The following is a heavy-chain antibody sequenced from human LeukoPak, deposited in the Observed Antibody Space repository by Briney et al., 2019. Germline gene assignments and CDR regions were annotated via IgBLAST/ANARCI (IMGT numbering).Heavy chain of an antibody. CDR1: GLTLSNVW. J-gene: IGHJ4*02. Sequence: GGSLRLSCAVSGLTLSNVWMNWVRQAPEKGLEWVGRIKSKSAGGTTDFAAPVKGRFTTSRDDSKNTLYLQMNSLTSEDTAVYYCAQGSGQYYEYWGQGTLVTVSS. CDR2: IKSKSAGGTT. D-gene: IGHD3-22*01. V-gene: IGHV3-15*07. CDR3: AQGSGQYYEY.